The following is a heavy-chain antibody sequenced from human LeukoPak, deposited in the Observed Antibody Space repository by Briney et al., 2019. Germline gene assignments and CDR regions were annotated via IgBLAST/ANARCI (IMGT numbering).Heavy chain of an antibody. Sequence: GGSLRLSCAASGFTFSNNGMHWVRQAPGKGLEWMGWINPNSGGTNYAQKFQGRVTMTRDTSISTAYMELSRLRSDDTAVYYCARVRVTTVTYFDYWGQGTLVTVSS. D-gene: IGHD4-17*01. CDR3: ARVRVTTVTYFDY. J-gene: IGHJ4*02. V-gene: IGHV1-2*02. CDR1: GFTFSNNG. CDR2: INPNSGGT.